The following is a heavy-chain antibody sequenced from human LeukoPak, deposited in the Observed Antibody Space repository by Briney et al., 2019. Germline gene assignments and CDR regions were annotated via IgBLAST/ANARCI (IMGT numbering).Heavy chain of an antibody. Sequence: PGGSLRLSCAASGFTFSSYGMRWVRQAPGKGLEWVAFIRYDGSNKYYADSVKGRFTISRDNSKNTLYLQMNSLRAEDTAVYYCAKSDTPGGILSPNYYYYYYMDVWGKGTTVTISS. CDR3: AKSDTPGGILSPNYYYYYYMDV. V-gene: IGHV3-30*02. CDR2: IRYDGSNK. J-gene: IGHJ6*03. CDR1: GFTFSSYG. D-gene: IGHD3-9*01.